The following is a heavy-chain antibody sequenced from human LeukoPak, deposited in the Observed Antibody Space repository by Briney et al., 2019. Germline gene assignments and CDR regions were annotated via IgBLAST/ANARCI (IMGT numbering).Heavy chain of an antibody. Sequence: PSETLSLTCTVSGGSISSGGYYWSWIRQHPGKGLEWIGYIYYSGSTYYNPSLKSRVTISVDTSKNQFSLKLSSVTAADTAVYYCARGGSSGNNLDRARYYFDYWGQGTLVTVSS. D-gene: IGHD3-22*01. CDR2: IYYSGST. CDR3: ARGGSSGNNLDRARYYFDY. J-gene: IGHJ4*02. V-gene: IGHV4-31*03. CDR1: GGSISSGGYY.